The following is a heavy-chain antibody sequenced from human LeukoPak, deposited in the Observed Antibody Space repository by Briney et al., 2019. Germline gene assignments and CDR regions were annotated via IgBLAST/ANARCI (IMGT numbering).Heavy chain of an antibody. D-gene: IGHD2-2*01. Sequence: PGGSLRLSCAASGFTVSSYYMSWVRQAPGKGLEWVSVIHSGGSTYYADSVKGRFTISRDNAKNTLFLQMNSLSVDDAAVYYCARGPACTSHSCYVIGALDIWGLGTLVTVSS. CDR3: ARGPACTSHSCYVIGALDI. J-gene: IGHJ3*02. V-gene: IGHV3-53*01. CDR1: GFTVSSYY. CDR2: IHSGGST.